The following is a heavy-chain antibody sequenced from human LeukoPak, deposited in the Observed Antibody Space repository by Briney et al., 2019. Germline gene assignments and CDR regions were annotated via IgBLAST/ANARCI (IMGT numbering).Heavy chain of an antibody. J-gene: IGHJ5*01. D-gene: IGHD3-22*01. CDR3: AKDRPNFHENSGHYYRRDGDS. V-gene: IGHV3-23*01. CDR2: MCGTAGCT. Sequence: GGSLRLSCQTSGFTFYMYAMSWVRQAPGKGLEWVASMCGTAGCTFYPDSVKGRFTISRDNSKNVLYLRMNSLTAEDTAIYYCAKDRPNFHENSGHYYRRDGDSWGQGTLVTVSS. CDR1: GFTFYMYA.